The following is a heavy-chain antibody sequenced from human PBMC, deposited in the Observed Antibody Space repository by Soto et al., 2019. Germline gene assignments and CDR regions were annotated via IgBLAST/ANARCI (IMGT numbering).Heavy chain of an antibody. CDR1: GFTFSSYE. J-gene: IGHJ6*02. CDR3: ARGPVDSSVYCYYYYGTDV. V-gene: IGHV3-48*03. D-gene: IGHD6-25*01. CDR2: ISRSGSTI. Sequence: GSLRLSCAASGFTFSSYEMKWVRQAPGKGLEWVSYISRSGSTIYYSDSVKGRFTISRDNAKNSLYLQMNSLRAEDTAVYYCARGPVDSSVYCYYYYGTDVWGQGTTVTVSS.